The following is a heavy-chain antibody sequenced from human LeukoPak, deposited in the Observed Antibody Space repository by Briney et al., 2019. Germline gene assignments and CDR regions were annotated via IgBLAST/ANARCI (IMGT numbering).Heavy chain of an antibody. CDR2: IYYSGST. V-gene: IGHV4-59*01. Sequence: SETPSLTCTVSGGSISSYYWSWIRQPPGKGLEWIGYIYYSGSTNYNPSLKSRVTISVDTSKNQFSLKLSFVTAADTAVYYCARDLGGVTDYWGQGTLVTVSS. J-gene: IGHJ4*02. D-gene: IGHD1-26*01. CDR1: GGSISSYY. CDR3: ARDLGGVTDY.